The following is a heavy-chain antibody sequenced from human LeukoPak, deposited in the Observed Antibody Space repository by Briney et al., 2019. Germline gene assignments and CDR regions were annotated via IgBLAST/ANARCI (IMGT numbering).Heavy chain of an antibody. V-gene: IGHV1-46*01. CDR1: GYTFTSYY. J-gene: IGHJ6*03. Sequence: GASVKVSCKASGYTFTSYYMHWVRQAPGQGLEWMGIIKPSGGSTSYAQKFQGRVTMTRDTSTSTVYMELSSLRSEDTAVYYCARDYYGSGSYFGYYYMDVWGKGTTVTVSS. CDR3: ARDYYGSGSYFGYYYMDV. D-gene: IGHD3-10*01. CDR2: IKPSGGST.